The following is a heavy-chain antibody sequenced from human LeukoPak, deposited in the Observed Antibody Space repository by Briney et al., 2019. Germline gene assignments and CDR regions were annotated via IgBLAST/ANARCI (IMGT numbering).Heavy chain of an antibody. CDR3: AREASGYDFEY. Sequence: PGRSLRLSCAASGFTFSSYGIHWVRQAPGKGLEWVAVISFDGTIKYYADSVKGRFTSSRDNAKNTLYLQMNSLRVEDTAVYCCAREASGYDFEYWGQGTLVTVSS. V-gene: IGHV3-30*03. CDR1: GFTFSSYG. J-gene: IGHJ4*02. CDR2: ISFDGTIK. D-gene: IGHD5-12*01.